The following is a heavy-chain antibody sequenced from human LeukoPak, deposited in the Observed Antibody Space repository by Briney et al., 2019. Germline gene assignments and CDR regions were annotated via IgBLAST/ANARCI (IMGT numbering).Heavy chain of an antibody. CDR1: GGSFSVYY. D-gene: IGHD2-21*02. CDR2: INHSGST. Sequence: NASETLSLTCAVYGGSFSVYYWSWIRQPPGKGLEWIGEINHSGSTNYNPSLKSRVTISVDTSKNQFSLKLSSVTAADTAVYYCARGRHIVVVTAIRYWGQGTLVTVSS. CDR3: ARGRHIVVVTAIRY. V-gene: IGHV4-34*01. J-gene: IGHJ4*02.